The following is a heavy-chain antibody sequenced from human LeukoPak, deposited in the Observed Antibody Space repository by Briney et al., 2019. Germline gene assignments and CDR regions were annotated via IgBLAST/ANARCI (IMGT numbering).Heavy chain of an antibody. J-gene: IGHJ4*02. V-gene: IGHV3-21*01. CDR2: ISSTSSYI. CDR3: ARGGGGSFDY. Sequence: TGGSLRLSCAASGFTFRTYSMNWVRQVPGKGLEWVSSISSTSSYIYYADSVKGRFTISRDNAKNSLYLQMNSLRAEDTAVYYCARGGGGSFDYWGQGTLVTVSS. CDR1: GFTFRTYS. D-gene: IGHD3-16*01.